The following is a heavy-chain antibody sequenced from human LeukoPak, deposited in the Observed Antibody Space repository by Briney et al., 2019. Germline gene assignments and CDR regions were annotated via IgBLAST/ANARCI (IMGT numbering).Heavy chain of an antibody. D-gene: IGHD3-3*01. CDR2: IYYSGST. CDR3: ARVPPYDFWSGYYLDF. Sequence: SETLSLTCTVSGGSISSGGYYWSWIRQHPGKGLEWIGYIYYSGSTYYNPSLKSRVTISVDTSKNQFSLKLSSVTAADTAVYFCARVPPYDFWSGYYLDFWGQGTLVTVSS. CDR1: GGSISSGGYY. V-gene: IGHV4-31*03. J-gene: IGHJ4*02.